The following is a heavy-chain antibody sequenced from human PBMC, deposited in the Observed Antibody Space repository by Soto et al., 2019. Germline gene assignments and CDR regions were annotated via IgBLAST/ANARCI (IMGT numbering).Heavy chain of an antibody. CDR1: GGSISSSSYY. CDR2: IYYSGST. V-gene: IGHV4-39*01. Sequence: SETLSLTCTVSGGSISSSSYYWGWMRQPPGKGLEWIGSIYYSGSTYYNPSLKSRVTISVDTSKNQFSLKLSSVTAADTAVYYCARRGFWSAYSYYYYGMDVWGQGTTVTVSS. CDR3: ARRGFWSAYSYYYYGMDV. J-gene: IGHJ6*02. D-gene: IGHD3-3*01.